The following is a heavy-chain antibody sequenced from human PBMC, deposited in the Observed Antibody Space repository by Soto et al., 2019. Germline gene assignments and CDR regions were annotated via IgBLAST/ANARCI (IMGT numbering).Heavy chain of an antibody. D-gene: IGHD3-9*01. CDR1: DFSLITTEMR. CDR2: IDWDDEK. V-gene: IGHV2-70*04. CDR3: AHKLRYLDAMDV. Sequence: SGPTLVNTTQTLPLTCTFSDFSLITTEMRLSWIRQPPGKALEWLARIDWDDEKFYSISLKTRLTISKETYKNQVVLTLTNMDPVDTATYYCAHKLRYLDAMDVWRQGTTVTVS. J-gene: IGHJ6*02.